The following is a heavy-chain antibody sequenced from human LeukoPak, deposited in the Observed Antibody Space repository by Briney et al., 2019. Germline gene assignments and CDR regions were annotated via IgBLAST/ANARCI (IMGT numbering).Heavy chain of an antibody. CDR1: GGSFSGYY. Sequence: SETLSLTCAVYGGSFSGYYWSWIRQPPGKGLEWIGEINHSGSTNYNPSLKSRVTISVDTSKNQFSLKLSSVTAADTAVYYCARRARRDGYATRQTHFDYWGQGTLATVSS. CDR3: ARRARRDGYATRQTHFDY. D-gene: IGHD5-24*01. J-gene: IGHJ4*02. V-gene: IGHV4-34*01. CDR2: INHSGST.